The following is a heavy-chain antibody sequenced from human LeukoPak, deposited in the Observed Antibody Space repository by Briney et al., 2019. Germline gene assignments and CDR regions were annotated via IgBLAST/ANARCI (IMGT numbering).Heavy chain of an antibody. Sequence: LPPPPAASGFSLITYGMSWVRQPPRKGLEWVSDITATVATTYYADSVRGRFTISRDNSKNTLYLEMNNLRADDTAVYYCVKPNYYDSSGYYWGQGTLVSVSS. CDR1: GFSLITYG. CDR3: VKPNYYDSSGYY. J-gene: IGHJ4*02. CDR2: ITATVATT. V-gene: IGHV3-23*01. D-gene: IGHD3-22*01.